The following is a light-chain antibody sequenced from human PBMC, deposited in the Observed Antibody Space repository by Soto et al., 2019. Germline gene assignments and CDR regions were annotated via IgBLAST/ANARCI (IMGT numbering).Light chain of an antibody. CDR1: QSINNC. CDR3: HQTYIAPAT. CDR2: AAS. Sequence: DLQMTQSPSSLSASVGDRVTITCRASQSINNCLSWFQQKPGQAPKLLIYAASSLQSGVPSRFSGSGSGTDFILPIDSLQPEDFATYFCHQTYIAPATFGQGTQVGVK. V-gene: IGKV1-39*01. J-gene: IGKJ1*01.